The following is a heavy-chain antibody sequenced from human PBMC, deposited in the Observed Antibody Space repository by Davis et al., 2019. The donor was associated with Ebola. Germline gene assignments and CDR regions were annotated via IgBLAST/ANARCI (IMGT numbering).Heavy chain of an antibody. CDR3: ASVLRYSYGLGY. CDR2: INSDGSST. Sequence: GESLKISCAASGFTFSSYWMHWVRQAPGKGLVWVSRINSDGSSTSYADSVKGRFTISRDNAKNTLYLQMNSLRAEDTAVYYCASVLRYSYGLGYWGQGTLVTVS. CDR1: GFTFSSYW. J-gene: IGHJ4*02. D-gene: IGHD5-18*01. V-gene: IGHV3-74*01.